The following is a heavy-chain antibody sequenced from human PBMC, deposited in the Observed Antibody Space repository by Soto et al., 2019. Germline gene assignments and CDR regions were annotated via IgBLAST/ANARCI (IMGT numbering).Heavy chain of an antibody. CDR1: GFTVSSNY. D-gene: IGHD3-3*01. CDR2: IYSGGST. CDR3: ARANTIFGIAIEYYYYYMDV. J-gene: IGHJ6*03. Sequence: TGGSLRLSCAASGFTVSSNYMSWVRQAPGKGLEWVSVIYSGGSTYYADSVKGRFTISRDNSKNTLYLQMNSLRAEDTAVYYCARANTIFGIAIEYYYYYMDVWGKGTTVTVSS. V-gene: IGHV3-66*01.